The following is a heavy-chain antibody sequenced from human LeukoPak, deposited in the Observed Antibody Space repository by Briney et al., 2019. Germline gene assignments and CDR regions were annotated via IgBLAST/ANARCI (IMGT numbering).Heavy chain of an antibody. Sequence: GGSLRLSCAASGFTFSNYWMSWVRQAPGKGLEWVSAISGSGGSTYYADSVKGRFTISRDNSKNTLYLQMNSLRAEDTAVYYCAKDLWLRPFDYWGQGTLVTVSS. V-gene: IGHV3-23*01. CDR2: ISGSGGST. CDR3: AKDLWLRPFDY. D-gene: IGHD5-12*01. J-gene: IGHJ4*02. CDR1: GFTFSNYW.